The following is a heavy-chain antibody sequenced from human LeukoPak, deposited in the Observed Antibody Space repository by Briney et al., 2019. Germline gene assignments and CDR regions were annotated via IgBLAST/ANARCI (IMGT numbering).Heavy chain of an antibody. V-gene: IGHV3-23*01. Sequence: GGSLTLSCTASGFTFSSYAMGWVRLAPGTGLEWVSAIGSTGTNTYYADSVKGRFTISRDNSKNTLYLQMNSLRAEDTALYYCAKRSPYYFDYWGQGTLVTVSS. CDR3: AKRSPYYFDY. CDR2: IGSTGTNT. J-gene: IGHJ4*02. CDR1: GFTFSSYA. D-gene: IGHD2-15*01.